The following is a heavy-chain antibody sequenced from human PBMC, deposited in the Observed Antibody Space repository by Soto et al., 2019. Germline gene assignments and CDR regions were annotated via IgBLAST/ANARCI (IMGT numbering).Heavy chain of an antibody. CDR1: GFTFNSYG. Sequence: QVQVVESGGGVVQPGRSLRLSCAASGFTFNSYGMHWVRQAPGKGLEWVALISHDGSYKYYADFVKGRFTISRDKSRNTLWLRMNSLRAEDTAVYYCARDRLESKLGDGMDVWGQGTTVTVSS. J-gene: IGHJ6*02. V-gene: IGHV3-30*03. D-gene: IGHD1-1*01. CDR3: ARDRLESKLGDGMDV. CDR2: ISHDGSYK.